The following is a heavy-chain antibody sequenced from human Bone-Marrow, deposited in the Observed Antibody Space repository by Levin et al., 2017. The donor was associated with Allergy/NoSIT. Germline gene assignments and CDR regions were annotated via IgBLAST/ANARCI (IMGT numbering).Heavy chain of an antibody. Sequence: SETLSLTCTVSGGSISSAGYHWTCIRQYPGKGLEWIGYISYRGSTYFNPSLKSRLAMSIDTSEQHFSLNLTSVSAADTAIYYCARLDGYSFDYWGQGALVTVSS. D-gene: IGHD1-1*01. V-gene: IGHV4-31*03. CDR2: ISYRGST. CDR1: GGSISSAGYH. J-gene: IGHJ4*02. CDR3: ARLDGYSFDY.